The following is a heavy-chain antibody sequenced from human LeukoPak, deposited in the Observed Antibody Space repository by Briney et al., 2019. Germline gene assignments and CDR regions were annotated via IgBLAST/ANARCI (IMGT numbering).Heavy chain of an antibody. CDR2: IYYSGST. D-gene: IGHD2-15*01. CDR1: GDSINSGDYY. Sequence: PSQTLSLTCTVSGDSINSGDYYWSWIRQPPGNGLEWIGYIYYSGSTYYNPSFKSRVTISVDTSKNQCSLKLSSVTAADTAVYYCARDNGYGQLDSWGQGTLVTVSS. CDR3: ARDNGYGQLDS. J-gene: IGHJ4*02. V-gene: IGHV4-30-4*01.